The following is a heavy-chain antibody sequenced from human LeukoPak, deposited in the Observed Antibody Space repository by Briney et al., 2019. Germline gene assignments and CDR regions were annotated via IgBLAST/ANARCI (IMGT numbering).Heavy chain of an antibody. D-gene: IGHD1-14*01. J-gene: IGHJ6*02. CDR1: GFTFSSYG. CDR2: ISYDGSNK. V-gene: IGHV3-30*18. Sequence: GGSLRLSCAASGFTFSSYGMHWFRQAPGKGLEWVAVISYDGSNKYYADSVKGRFTISRDNSKNTLYLQMNSLRAEDTAVYYCAKDTGYNPYYYYGMDVWGQGTTVTVSS. CDR3: AKDTGYNPYYYYGMDV.